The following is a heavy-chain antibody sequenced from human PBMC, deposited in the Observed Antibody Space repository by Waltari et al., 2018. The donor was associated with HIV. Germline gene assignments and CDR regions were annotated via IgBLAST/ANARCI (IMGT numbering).Heavy chain of an antibody. J-gene: IGHJ5*02. CDR1: GGSFSAYY. CDR3: AREVAYDILTGYSGWFDP. D-gene: IGHD3-9*01. CDR2: INHSGST. V-gene: IGHV4-34*01. Sequence: QVQLQQWGAGLLKPSETLSLTCAVYGGSFSAYYWSWIGQPPGKGLEWIGEINHSGSTNYNPSLKSRVTISVDTSKNQFSLKLSSVTAADTAVYYCAREVAYDILTGYSGWFDPWGQGTLVTVSS.